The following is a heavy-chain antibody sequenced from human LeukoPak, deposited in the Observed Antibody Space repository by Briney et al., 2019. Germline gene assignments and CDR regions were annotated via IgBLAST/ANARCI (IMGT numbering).Heavy chain of an antibody. CDR3: AKEYCSGGSCSYYYYYYYGMDV. CDR1: GFTFSSYA. V-gene: IGHV3-23*01. Sequence: GASLRLSCAASGFTFSSYAMSWVRQAPGKGLEWVSAISGSGGSTYYAGSVKGRFTISRDNSKNTLYLQMNSLRAEDTAVYYCAKEYCSGGSCSYYYYYYYGMDVWGQGTTVTVSS. D-gene: IGHD2-15*01. CDR2: ISGSGGST. J-gene: IGHJ6*02.